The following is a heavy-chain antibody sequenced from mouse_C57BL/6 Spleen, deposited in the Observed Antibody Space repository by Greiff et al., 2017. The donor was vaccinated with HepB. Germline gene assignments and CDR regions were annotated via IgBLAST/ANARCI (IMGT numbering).Heavy chain of an antibody. Sequence: QVQLQQPGAELARPGSSVKLSCKASGYTFTSCWMDWVKQRPGQGLEWIGNIYPSDSETHYNQKFKDKATLTVDKSSSTAYMQLSSLTSEDSAVYYCAQLLSWFAYWGQGTLVTVSA. CDR2: IYPSDSET. CDR3: AQLLSWFAY. D-gene: IGHD6-1*01. V-gene: IGHV1-61*01. J-gene: IGHJ3*01. CDR1: GYTFTSCW.